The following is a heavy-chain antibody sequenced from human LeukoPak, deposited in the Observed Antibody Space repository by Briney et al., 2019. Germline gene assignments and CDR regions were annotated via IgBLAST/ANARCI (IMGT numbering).Heavy chain of an antibody. V-gene: IGHV4-59*01. Sequence: SETLSLTCTVSGGSISNYYWSWIRQPPGKGLEWIGYIHYSGSTNYNPSLKSRVTISVDTSKNQFSLKLNSVTAADTAVYYCARNSRSDGRNFWFDPWGQGTLVTVSS. J-gene: IGHJ5*02. CDR2: IHYSGST. CDR1: GGSISNYY. CDR3: ARNSRSDGRNFWFDP. D-gene: IGHD1-7*01.